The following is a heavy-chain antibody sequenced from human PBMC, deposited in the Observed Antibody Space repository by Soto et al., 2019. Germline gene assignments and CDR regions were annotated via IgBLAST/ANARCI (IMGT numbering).Heavy chain of an antibody. CDR2: IYPGDSDT. CDR3: AILRFDPDFYDSSGYYYYYYGMDV. CDR1: GYSFTSYW. V-gene: IGHV5-51*01. J-gene: IGHJ6*02. Sequence: PGESLKISCKGSGYSFTSYWIGWVRQMPGKGLEWMGIIYPGDSDTRYSPSFQDQVTISADKSITTDYLQWSSLKASETAMYYCAILRFDPDFYDSSGYYYYYYGMDVRGQGTTVTVSS. D-gene: IGHD3-22*01.